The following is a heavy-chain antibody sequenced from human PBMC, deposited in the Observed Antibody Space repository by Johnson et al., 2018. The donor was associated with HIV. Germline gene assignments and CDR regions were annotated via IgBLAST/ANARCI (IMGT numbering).Heavy chain of an antibody. V-gene: IGHV3-7*03. Sequence: VQLVESGGGLVQPGGSLRLSCAASGFTFDDYGMSWVRQAPGKGLEWVANIKQEGSEKYYVDSVKGRFTISRDNAKKSLFLLMNSLRAEDTAVYYCAREKPRLVQGVLVSVGPASSVLELGYNVRGLLSLRWAVWG. CDR2: IKQEGSEK. CDR1: GFTFDDYG. J-gene: IGHJ6*02. CDR3: AREKPRLVQGVLVSVGPASSVLELGYNVRGLLSLRWAV. D-gene: IGHD3-10*01.